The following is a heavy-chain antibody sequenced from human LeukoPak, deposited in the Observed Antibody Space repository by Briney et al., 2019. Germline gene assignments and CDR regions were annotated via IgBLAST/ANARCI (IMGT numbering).Heavy chain of an antibody. Sequence: SETLSLTCTVSGGSISSSSYYWGWIRQPPGKGLEWIGSIYYSGGTYYNPSLKSRVTISVDTSKNQFSLKLSSVTAADTAVYYCARASDIGLCFDYWGQGTLVTVSS. V-gene: IGHV4-39*07. CDR1: GGSISSSSYY. D-gene: IGHD5-12*01. CDR2: IYYSGGT. CDR3: ARASDIGLCFDY. J-gene: IGHJ4*02.